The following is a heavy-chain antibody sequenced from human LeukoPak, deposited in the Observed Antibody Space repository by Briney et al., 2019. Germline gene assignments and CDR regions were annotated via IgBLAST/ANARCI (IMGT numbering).Heavy chain of an antibody. CDR2: IYYSGST. J-gene: IGHJ4*02. CDR3: ARPKSYDSSGYYAFDY. Sequence: SETLSLTCTVSGGSISSSSYYWGWIRQPPGKGLEWIGSIYYSGSTYYNPSLKSRVTISVDTSKNQFSLKLSSVTAADTAVYYCARPKSYDSSGYYAFDYWGQGTLVTVSS. D-gene: IGHD3-22*01. CDR1: GGSISSSSYY. V-gene: IGHV4-39*01.